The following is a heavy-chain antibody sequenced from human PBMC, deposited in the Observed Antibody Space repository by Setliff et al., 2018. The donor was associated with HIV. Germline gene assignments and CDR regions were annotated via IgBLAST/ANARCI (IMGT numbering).Heavy chain of an antibody. CDR1: GFTFSSYS. CDR3: ARSRDILTGYPSGAFDI. Sequence: PGGSLRLSCAASGFTFSSYSMNWVRQAPGKGLEWVSYISSSSTIYYADSVKGRFTISRDNAKNSLYLQMNSLRAEDTAVYYCARSRDILTGYPSGAFDIWGQGTMVTVSS. V-gene: IGHV3-48*04. D-gene: IGHD3-9*01. CDR2: ISSSSTI. J-gene: IGHJ3*02.